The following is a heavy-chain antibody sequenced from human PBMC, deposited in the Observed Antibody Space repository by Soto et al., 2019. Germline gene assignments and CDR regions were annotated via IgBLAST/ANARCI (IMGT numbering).Heavy chain of an antibody. D-gene: IGHD2-15*01. CDR1: GYIFTSYY. CDR3: ARSGGLDRDFNY. V-gene: IGHV1-46*01. Sequence: ASVKVSCKAVGYIFTSYYIHWVRQAPGQGLEWMGLINPSGGSTNYAQKFQGRVTVTRDTSTSTAYMQLSSLRSGDTAVYYCARSGGLDRDFNYWGQGSPVTVSS. CDR2: INPSGGST. J-gene: IGHJ4*02.